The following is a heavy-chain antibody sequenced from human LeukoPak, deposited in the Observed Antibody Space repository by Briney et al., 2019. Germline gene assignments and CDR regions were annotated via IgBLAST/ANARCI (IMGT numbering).Heavy chain of an antibody. V-gene: IGHV4-34*01. D-gene: IGHD2-2*01. CDR2: INHSGST. J-gene: IGHJ6*03. Sequence: SETLSLTCAVYGGSFSGYYWSWIRQPPGKGLEWIGEINHSGSTNYNPSLKSRVTISVDTSKNQFSLKLSSVTAAGTAVYYCARGRYCSSTSCYRPSYYYYMDVWGKGTTVTVSS. CDR3: ARGRYCSSTSCYRPSYYYYMDV. CDR1: GGSFSGYY.